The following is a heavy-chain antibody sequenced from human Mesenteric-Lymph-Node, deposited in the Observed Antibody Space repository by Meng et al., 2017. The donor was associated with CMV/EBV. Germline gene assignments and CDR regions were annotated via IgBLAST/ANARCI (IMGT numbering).Heavy chain of an antibody. V-gene: IGHV3-74*01. D-gene: IGHD3-3*01. Sequence: LSCEASGFKFSGYWMHWVRQAPGQGLVWVARINSDGSTIDYADSVKGRFTISRDNAKNTVYLQMNSLRVDDTAVYYCTKETELEWFDPWGQGNLVTVSS. J-gene: IGHJ5*02. CDR3: TKETELEWFDP. CDR1: GFKFSGYW. CDR2: INSDGSTI.